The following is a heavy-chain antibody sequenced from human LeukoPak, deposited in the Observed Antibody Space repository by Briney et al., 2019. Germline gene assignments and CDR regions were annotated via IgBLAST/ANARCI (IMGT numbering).Heavy chain of an antibody. V-gene: IGHV1-2*02. J-gene: IGHJ4*02. Sequence: ASVKVSCKASGYTFTGYYMHWVRQAPGQGLEWMGWINPNSGGTNYAQKFQGRVTMTRDTSISTACMELSRLRSDDTAVYYCARVENIAAAGYFDYWGQGTLVTVSS. CDR3: ARVENIAAAGYFDY. CDR1: GYTFTGYY. CDR2: INPNSGGT. D-gene: IGHD6-13*01.